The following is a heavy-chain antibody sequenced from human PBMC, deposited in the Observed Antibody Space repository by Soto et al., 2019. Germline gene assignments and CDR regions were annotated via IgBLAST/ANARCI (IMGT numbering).Heavy chain of an antibody. CDR1: GFRFNSYS. V-gene: IGHV3-21*06. CDR3: VRENEMAGATSAFEY. J-gene: IGHJ4*02. Sequence: GGSLRLSCEASGFRFNSYSMNLVRQAPQKGLEWVSLIDARSNYIYYADSVKGRFTISRDNARNSLYLQMDSLRVEDTAVYYCVRENEMAGATSAFEYWGQGTPVTAPQ. D-gene: IGHD1-26*01. CDR2: IDARSNYI.